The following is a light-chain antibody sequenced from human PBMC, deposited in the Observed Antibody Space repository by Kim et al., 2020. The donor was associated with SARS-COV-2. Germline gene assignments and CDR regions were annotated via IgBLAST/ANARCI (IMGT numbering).Light chain of an antibody. Sequence: PRKTARITCGGTNIGSKSVHWYQQKPGQAPVLVIYYDSDRPSGIPERFSGSNSGNTATLTISRVEAGDEADYYCQVWDSSSDHPGVFGGGTQLTVL. CDR3: QVWDSSSDHPGV. CDR1: NIGSKS. V-gene: IGLV3-21*04. CDR2: YDS. J-gene: IGLJ3*02.